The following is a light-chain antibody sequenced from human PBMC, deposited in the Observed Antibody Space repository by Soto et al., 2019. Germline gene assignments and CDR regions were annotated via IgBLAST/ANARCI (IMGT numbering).Light chain of an antibody. CDR3: QQYSSYRT. Sequence: DIQMTQSPSTLSASVGDRFTITFRASQSISAWLAWYQQKPGKAPKLLIYDASILESGVPSRFSGSGSGTEFSLTISSLQPDDFATYSCQQYSSYRTFGQGTKVDIK. CDR2: DAS. CDR1: QSISAW. V-gene: IGKV1-5*01. J-gene: IGKJ1*01.